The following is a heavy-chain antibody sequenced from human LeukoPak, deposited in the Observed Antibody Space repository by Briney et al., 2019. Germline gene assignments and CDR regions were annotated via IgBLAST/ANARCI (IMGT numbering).Heavy chain of an antibody. CDR1: GFTFSSYA. D-gene: IGHD3-22*01. CDR2: ISSNGGST. Sequence: GGSLRLSCAASGFTFSSYAMHWVRQAPEKGLEYVSAISSNGGSTYYANSLKGRFTISRDNSKNTLYLQMGSLIADDMAVYYCSRDEATMIPRLPDYWGQGTLVTVSS. J-gene: IGHJ4*02. V-gene: IGHV3-64*01. CDR3: SRDEATMIPRLPDY.